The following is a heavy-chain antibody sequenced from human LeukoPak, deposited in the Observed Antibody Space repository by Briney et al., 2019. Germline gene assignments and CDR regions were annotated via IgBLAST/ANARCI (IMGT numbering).Heavy chain of an antibody. CDR1: GGSFSGYY. D-gene: IGHD2-15*01. V-gene: IGHV4-34*01. CDR3: ARGGGSWNY. Sequence: SETLSLTCAVYGGSFSGYYWGWISQPPGKGLEWIGEINHSGSTNYNPSLKSRVTISVDTPKNQFSLKLSAVTAADTAVYYCARGGGSWNYWGQGTLVTVSS. J-gene: IGHJ4*02. CDR2: INHSGST.